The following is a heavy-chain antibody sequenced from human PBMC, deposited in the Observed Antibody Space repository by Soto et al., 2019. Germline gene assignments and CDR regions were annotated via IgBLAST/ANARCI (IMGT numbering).Heavy chain of an antibody. CDR1: GFTFSSYG. CDR2: ISYDGSNK. V-gene: IGHV3-30*18. Sequence: QVQLVESGGGVVQPGRSLRLSCAASGFTFSSYGMHWVRQAPGKGLEWVAVISYDGSNKYYADSVKGRFTISRDNSKITLYLQMNSLRAEDTAVYYCAKPKSPRYCGSTSCNGPFDPWGQGTLVTVSS. J-gene: IGHJ5*02. CDR3: AKPKSPRYCGSTSCNGPFDP. D-gene: IGHD2-2*01.